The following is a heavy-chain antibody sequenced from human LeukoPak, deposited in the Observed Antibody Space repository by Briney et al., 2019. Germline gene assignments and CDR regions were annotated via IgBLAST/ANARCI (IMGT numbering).Heavy chain of an antibody. V-gene: IGHV3-66*01. Sequence: GGSLRLSCAASGFTVSSNCMSWVRQAPGKGLEWVSGIYTGGDTYYADSVKDRFTISRDNSKNTLYLQMNSLRAEDTAVYYCTKGLWAGVSAARDWGQGTLVTVSS. CDR3: TKGLWAGVSAARD. J-gene: IGHJ4*02. CDR2: IYTGGDT. D-gene: IGHD3-10*01. CDR1: GFTVSSNC.